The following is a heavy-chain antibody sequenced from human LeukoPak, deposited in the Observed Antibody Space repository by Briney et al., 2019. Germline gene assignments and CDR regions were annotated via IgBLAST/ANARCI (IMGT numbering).Heavy chain of an antibody. V-gene: IGHV3-30-3*01. Sequence: PGGSLRLSCATSGFTFSTYPMHWVRQAPGKGLEWVAIISYRGDEKHYADSVKGRFTISRDNSKNTLYLQMNSLRAEDTAVYYCASLPLAGSRNDYWGQGTLVTVSS. CDR1: GFTFSTYP. CDR2: ISYRGDEK. J-gene: IGHJ4*02. D-gene: IGHD3-10*01. CDR3: ASLPLAGSRNDY.